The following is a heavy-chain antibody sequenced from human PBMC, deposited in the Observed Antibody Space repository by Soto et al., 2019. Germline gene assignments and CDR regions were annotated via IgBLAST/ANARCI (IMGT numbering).Heavy chain of an antibody. D-gene: IGHD1-26*01. CDR3: ATRGIVGPIY. J-gene: IGHJ4*02. V-gene: IGHV4-4*02. CDR2: VYHNGNT. Sequence: QVQLQESGTGLVEPSGTLSLTCNVYDGSINNGDWCSWVRQPPGKGLEWIGEVYHNGNTNYNASLKSRVPVSVDKSRNQFSLRLTSVTPADTAVFYCATRGIVGPIYLGQGSLVTVSS. CDR1: DGSINNGDW.